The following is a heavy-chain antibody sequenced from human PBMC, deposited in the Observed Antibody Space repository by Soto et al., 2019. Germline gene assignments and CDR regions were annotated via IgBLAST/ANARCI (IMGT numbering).Heavy chain of an antibody. J-gene: IGHJ4*02. CDR1: GFTFSTYS. V-gene: IGHV3-48*01. CDR2: ISSRSSTI. D-gene: IGHD2-2*01. CDR3: AKDPSFPEGYETRVYFDY. Sequence: PGGSLRLSCAASGFTFSTYSMNWVRQAPGEGLEWVSYISSRSSTIYYADSVKGRFTISRDNAKNSLYLQMNSLRAEDTAVYYCAKDPSFPEGYETRVYFDYWGQGTLVTVSS.